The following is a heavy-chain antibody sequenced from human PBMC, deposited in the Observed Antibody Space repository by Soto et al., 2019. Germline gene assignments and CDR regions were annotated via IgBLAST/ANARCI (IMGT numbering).Heavy chain of an antibody. CDR1: GYSFTSYW. J-gene: IGHJ6*02. CDR3: GIHPYDFWSGYRDYYYYYGMDV. CDR2: IYPGDSDT. D-gene: IGHD3-3*01. V-gene: IGHV5-51*01. Sequence: PGESLKISCKGSGYSFTSYWIGWVRQMPGKGLEWMGIIYPGDSDTRYSPSFQGQVTISADKSISTAYLQWSSLKASDTAMYYCGIHPYDFWSGYRDYYYYYGMDVWGQGTTVPVSS.